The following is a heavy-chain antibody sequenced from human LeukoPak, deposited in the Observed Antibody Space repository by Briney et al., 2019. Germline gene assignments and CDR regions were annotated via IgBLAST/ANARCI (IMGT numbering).Heavy chain of an antibody. CDR3: ARHPPNHSGNSWYTLDP. Sequence: SQTLSPTCTVSGGSISSYYWSWIRQPPGKGLEWIGYIYYSGSTNYNPSLKSRVTISADTSKNQFSLKLNSVIAADTAVYYCARHPPNHSGNSWYTLDPWGQGTLVTVSS. CDR1: GGSISSYY. D-gene: IGHD6-13*01. V-gene: IGHV4-59*08. J-gene: IGHJ5*02. CDR2: IYYSGST.